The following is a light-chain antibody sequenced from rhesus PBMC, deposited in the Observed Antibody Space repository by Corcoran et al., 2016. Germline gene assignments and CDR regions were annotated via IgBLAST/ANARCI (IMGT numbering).Light chain of an antibody. CDR2: RAS. Sequence: DIQMTQSPSSLSASVGDRFTITCRASQGISNWLSWFQQKPGKSPKLLIYRASNLETGGPSRFSGSGSGTDFTLPISSLQPEDIAKYYCQQHDNSPPWTFGQGSKVEIK. CDR1: QGISNW. CDR3: QQHDNSPPWT. V-gene: IGKV1-69*01. J-gene: IGKJ1*01.